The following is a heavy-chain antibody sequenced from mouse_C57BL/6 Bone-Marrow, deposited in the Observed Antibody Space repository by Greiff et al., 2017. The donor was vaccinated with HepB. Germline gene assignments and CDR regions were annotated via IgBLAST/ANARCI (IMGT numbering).Heavy chain of an antibody. CDR3: ARKDLITTVVEWYFDV. D-gene: IGHD1-1*01. CDR1: GYTFTSYG. Sequence: QVQLQQSGAELARPGASVKLSCKASGYTFTSYGISWVKQRTGQGLEWIGEIYPRSGNTYYNEKFKGKATLTADKSSSTAYMELRSLTSEDSEVYFCARKDLITTVVEWYFDVWGTGTTVTVSS. CDR2: IYPRSGNT. J-gene: IGHJ1*03. V-gene: IGHV1-81*01.